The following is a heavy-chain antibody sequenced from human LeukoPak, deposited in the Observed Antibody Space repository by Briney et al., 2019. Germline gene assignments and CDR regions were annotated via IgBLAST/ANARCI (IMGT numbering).Heavy chain of an antibody. Sequence: AAVKVSCKASGGTFSSYAISWVRQAPGQGLEWMGGIIPMFGTANYAQTFQGRVTITADESTNTAYMELSSPRSEDTDVYYCARDRGVVVPAYGAFDIWGQGTMVTVSS. CDR3: ARDRGVVVPAYGAFDI. V-gene: IGHV1-69*13. CDR2: IIPMFGTA. J-gene: IGHJ3*02. CDR1: GGTFSSYA. D-gene: IGHD2-2*01.